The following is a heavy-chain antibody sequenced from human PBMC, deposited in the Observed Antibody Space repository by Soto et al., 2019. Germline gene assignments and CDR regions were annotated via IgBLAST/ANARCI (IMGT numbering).Heavy chain of an antibody. CDR2: IIPIFGTA. CDR3: ARGVISPYCGGDCLSSAFDI. CDR1: GGTFSSYA. J-gene: IGHJ3*02. D-gene: IGHD2-21*02. V-gene: IGHV1-69*13. Sequence: SVKVSCKDSGGTFSSYAISWVRQAPGQGLEWMGGIIPIFGTANYAQKFQGRVTITADESTSTAYMELSSLRSEDTAVYYCARGVISPYCGGDCLSSAFDIWGQGTMVTVSS.